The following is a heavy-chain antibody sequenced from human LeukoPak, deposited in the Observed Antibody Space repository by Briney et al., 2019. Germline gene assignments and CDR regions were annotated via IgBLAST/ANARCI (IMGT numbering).Heavy chain of an antibody. J-gene: IGHJ4*02. V-gene: IGHV3-23*01. CDR2: ISGSGGST. Sequence: GGSLRLSCAASGFTFSTYGMSWVRQAPGKGLEWVSAISGSGGSTYYADSVKGRFTISRDNSKNTLYLQMNSLRAEDTAIYYCAKDLDVWGSYRPPNYFDYWGQGTLVTVSS. D-gene: IGHD3-16*02. CDR3: AKDLDVWGSYRPPNYFDY. CDR1: GFTFSTYG.